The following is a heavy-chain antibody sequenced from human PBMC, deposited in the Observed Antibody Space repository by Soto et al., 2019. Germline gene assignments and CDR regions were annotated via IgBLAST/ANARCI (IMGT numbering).Heavy chain of an antibody. V-gene: IGHV4-59*08. J-gene: IGHJ4*02. CDR1: GGSISSYY. CDR3: ARQYGGSYADY. D-gene: IGHD1-26*01. Sequence: QVQLQESGPGLVKPSETLSLTCTVSGGSISSYYWSWIRQPPGKGLEWIGYIYYSGSTNYTPSLKSRVTISVDTSTNQLSLKLSSVTAADTAVYYCARQYGGSYADYWGQGTLVTVSS. CDR2: IYYSGST.